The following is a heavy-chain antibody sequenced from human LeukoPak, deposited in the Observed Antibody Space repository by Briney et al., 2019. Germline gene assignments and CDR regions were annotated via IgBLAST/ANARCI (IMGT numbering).Heavy chain of an antibody. Sequence: PSETLSLTCTVSAGSISSYYWSWIRQPPGKGLEWIGYIYYSGSTNYNPSLKSRVTISVDTSKNQFSLKLSSVTAADTAVYYCARVRVISGWYYWYFDLWGRGTLVTVSS. CDR2: IYYSGST. D-gene: IGHD6-19*01. CDR3: ARVRVISGWYYWYFDL. V-gene: IGHV4-59*01. J-gene: IGHJ2*01. CDR1: AGSISSYY.